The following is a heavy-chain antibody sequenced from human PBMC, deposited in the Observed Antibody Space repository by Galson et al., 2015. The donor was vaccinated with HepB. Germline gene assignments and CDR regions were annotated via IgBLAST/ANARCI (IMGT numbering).Heavy chain of an antibody. CDR1: GFIVGANY. V-gene: IGHV3-53*01. D-gene: IGHD3-10*01. CDR2: LYSDGTT. CDR3: ARWSGIFYDL. J-gene: IGHJ5*02. Sequence: SLRLSCAASGFIVGANYMSWVRQSPTRGLEWVSMLYSDGTTHYTDSVRGRFSISRDTSKNTLYLQMNTLRAEDTAVYYCARWSGIFYDLWGQGTLVTVSS.